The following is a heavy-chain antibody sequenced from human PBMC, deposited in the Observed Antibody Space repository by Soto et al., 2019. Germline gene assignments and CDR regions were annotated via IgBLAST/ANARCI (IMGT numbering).Heavy chain of an antibody. CDR1: GYTFSAYY. CDR2: INPSNEVT. D-gene: IGHD1-26*01. CDR3: MRGGWGDSPIDY. Sequence: QVYLLQSGAEVKKVGASVTVSCKTSGYTFSAYYVHWARRAPGRGFQWLGWINPSNEVTTFSEFFQGRITMTRDTSTNTVHMELKRLTSDDTAGYYCMRGGWGDSPIDYWGQGTQVTVSS. J-gene: IGHJ4*02. V-gene: IGHV1-2*02.